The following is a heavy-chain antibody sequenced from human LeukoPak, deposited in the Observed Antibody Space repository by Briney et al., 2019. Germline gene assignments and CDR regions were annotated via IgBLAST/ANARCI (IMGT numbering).Heavy chain of an antibody. J-gene: IGHJ4*02. V-gene: IGHV4-59*01. D-gene: IGHD3-10*01. CDR2: IYYSEST. Sequence: SETLSLTCTVSGASISDYYWSWIRQPPGKGLEWIGYIYYSESTNYNPSLKSRVTISLDTSKKQFSLNLSSVTAADTAVYYCARDWRGSGSHYSFDYWGQGILVTVSS. CDR1: GASISDYY. CDR3: ARDWRGSGSHYSFDY.